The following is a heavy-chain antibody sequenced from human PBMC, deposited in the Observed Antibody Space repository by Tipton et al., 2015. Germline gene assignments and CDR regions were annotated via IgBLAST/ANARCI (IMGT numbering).Heavy chain of an antibody. J-gene: IGHJ5*02. Sequence: SLRLSCAASGFTFSSSAMTWVRQAPGKGLEWVSSISGSGSSTYHGDSVKGRFTISRDNSKNTLYLQMNSLRAEDTAVYYCAKYGSGSYYSGFDPWGQGTLVTVSS. CDR1: GFTFSSSA. CDR3: AKYGSGSYYSGFDP. CDR2: ISGSGSST. D-gene: IGHD3-10*01. V-gene: IGHV3-23*01.